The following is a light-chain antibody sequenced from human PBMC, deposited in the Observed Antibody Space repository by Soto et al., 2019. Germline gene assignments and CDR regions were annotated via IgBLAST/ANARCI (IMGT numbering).Light chain of an antibody. CDR2: EGS. Sequence: QSALTQPASVSGSPGQSITISCTGTNNDVVNFDLVSWYQQHPGKAPKLIIYEGSKRPSGISTRFSGSKSGNTASVTISWLQAEDEADYYCSSYTSGSVLFGGGTKLTVL. CDR3: SSYTSGSVL. CDR1: NNDVVNFDL. J-gene: IGLJ2*01. V-gene: IGLV2-14*02.